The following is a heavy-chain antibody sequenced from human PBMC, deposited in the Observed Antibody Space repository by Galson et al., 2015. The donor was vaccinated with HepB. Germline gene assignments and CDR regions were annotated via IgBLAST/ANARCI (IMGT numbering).Heavy chain of an antibody. CDR3: ARANPVPDDYGDYVNAFDI. D-gene: IGHD4-17*01. V-gene: IGHV3-30*04. CDR2: ISYDGSNK. Sequence: SLRLSCAASGFTFSSYAMHWVRQAPGKGLEWVAVISYDGSNKYYADSVKGRFTISRDNSKNTLYLQMNSLRAEDTAVYYCARANPVPDDYGDYVNAFDIWGQGTMVTVSS. J-gene: IGHJ3*02. CDR1: GFTFSSYA.